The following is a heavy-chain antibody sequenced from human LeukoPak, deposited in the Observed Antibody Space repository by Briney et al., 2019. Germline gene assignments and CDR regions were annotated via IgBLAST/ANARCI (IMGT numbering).Heavy chain of an antibody. J-gene: IGHJ4*02. CDR2: INPNSGGT. V-gene: IGHV1-2*02. Sequence: ASVKVSCKASGYTFTGYYMHWVRQAPGQGLEWMGWINPNSGGTNYAQKFQGRVTMTRDTSISTAYMELSRLRSDDTAVYCCARAHIKVRGVTSYWGQGTLVTVSS. D-gene: IGHD3-10*01. CDR3: ARAHIKVRGVTSY. CDR1: GYTFTGYY.